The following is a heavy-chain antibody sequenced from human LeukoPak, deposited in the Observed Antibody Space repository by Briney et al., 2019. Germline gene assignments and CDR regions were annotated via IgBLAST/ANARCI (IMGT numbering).Heavy chain of an antibody. CDR1: GYSISSGYY. J-gene: IGHJ4*02. CDR2: IYHSGST. V-gene: IGHV4-38-2*02. D-gene: IGHD1-26*01. Sequence: KPSETLSLTCTVSGYSISSGYYWGWIRQPPGKGLEWIGSIYHSGSTYYNPSLKSRVTISVDTSKNQFSLKLSSVTATDTAVYCCARSWEYGGATCDYWGQGTLVTVSS. CDR3: ARSWEYGGATCDY.